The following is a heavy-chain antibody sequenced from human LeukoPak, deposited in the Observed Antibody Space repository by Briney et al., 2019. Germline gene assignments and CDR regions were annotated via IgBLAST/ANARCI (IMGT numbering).Heavy chain of an antibody. V-gene: IGHV3-74*01. CDR3: ARVRDDYTYFDC. J-gene: IGHJ4*02. Sequence: GSLRLSCSASGFTFSSYWMHWVRQAPGKGLMWVSRINSDGSRTTYADSVRGRFTISRDNAKSTLYLQMNSLRGEDTAVYYCARVRDDYTYFDCWGQGTLVTVSS. CDR2: INSDGSRT. D-gene: IGHD4-11*01. CDR1: GFTFSSYW.